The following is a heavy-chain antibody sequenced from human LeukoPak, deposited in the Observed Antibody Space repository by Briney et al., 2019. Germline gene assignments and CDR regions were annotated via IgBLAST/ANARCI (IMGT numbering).Heavy chain of an antibody. V-gene: IGHV4-59*01. Sequence: PSETLSLTCTVSGDSISSSYWAWIRQPPGEGLEWIGYIYYSGTPTSYNPSLKSRVTISIDTSRNQFSLKLSSVTAADTAVYYCARDRQHRDAFDIWGQGTMVTVSS. J-gene: IGHJ3*02. CDR3: ARDRQHRDAFDI. CDR2: IYYSGTPT. CDR1: GDSISSSY.